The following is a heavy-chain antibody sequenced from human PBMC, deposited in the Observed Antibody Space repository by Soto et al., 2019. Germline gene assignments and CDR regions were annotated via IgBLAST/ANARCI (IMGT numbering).Heavy chain of an antibody. V-gene: IGHV4-59*01. J-gene: IGHJ6*02. CDR1: GGSISSYY. Sequence: PSETLSLACTVSGGSISSYYWSWIRQPPGKGLEWIGYIYYSGSTNYNPSLKSRVTISVDTSKNQFSLKLSSVTAADTAVYYCARLPFSYFILTGYNYYYGIDVRAQRTTVTGSS. CDR2: IYYSGST. CDR3: ARLPFSYFILTGYNYYYGIDV. D-gene: IGHD3-9*01.